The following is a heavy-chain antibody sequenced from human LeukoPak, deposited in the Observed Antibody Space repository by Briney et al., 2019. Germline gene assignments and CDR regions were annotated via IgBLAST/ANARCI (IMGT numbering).Heavy chain of an antibody. CDR1: GFTFSSYN. CDR3: ARRLRRNYFDY. J-gene: IGHJ4*02. D-gene: IGHD4-17*01. CDR2: ITSSSSYI. V-gene: IGHV3-21*04. Sequence: GGSLRLSCAASGFTFSSYNMNWVRQAPGKGLEWVSSITSSSSYIYYADSVKGRFTMSRDNAKNSLYLQMNSLRAEDTAVYYCARRLRRNYFDYWGQGTLVTVSS.